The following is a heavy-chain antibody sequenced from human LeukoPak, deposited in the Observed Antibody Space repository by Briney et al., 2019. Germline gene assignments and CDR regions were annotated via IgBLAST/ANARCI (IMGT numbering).Heavy chain of an antibody. CDR1: GYTFTGYY. Sequence: GASVKVSCKASGYTFTGYYMHWVRQAPGQGLEWMGWINPNSGDTNYAQKLQGRVTMTRDTSISTAYMELSRLKSDDTAVDYCAASYDFWGGYLNHDYWGQGTLVTVSS. D-gene: IGHD3-3*01. V-gene: IGHV1-2*02. CDR2: INPNSGDT. J-gene: IGHJ4*02. CDR3: AASYDFWGGYLNHDY.